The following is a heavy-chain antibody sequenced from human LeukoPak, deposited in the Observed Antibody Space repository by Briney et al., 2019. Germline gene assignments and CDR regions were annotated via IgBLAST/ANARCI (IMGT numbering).Heavy chain of an antibody. CDR3: ARNGDGYRNYYYYMDV. J-gene: IGHJ6*03. Sequence: ASVKVSCKASGYTFTGYYMHWVRQAPGQGLEWMGWINPNTGGTNYAQNFQGRVTVTGDTSINTAYMELTRLRSDDTAVYYCARNGDGYRNYYYYMDVWGKGTTVTISS. CDR1: GYTFTGYY. D-gene: IGHD5-24*01. CDR2: INPNTGGT. V-gene: IGHV1-2*02.